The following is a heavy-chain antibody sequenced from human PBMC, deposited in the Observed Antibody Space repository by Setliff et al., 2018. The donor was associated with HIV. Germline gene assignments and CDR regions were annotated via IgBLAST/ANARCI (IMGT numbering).Heavy chain of an antibody. CDR3: ATTTAPAGPFDY. CDR1: GDSINSGTYY. Sequence: SETLSLTCTVSGDSINSGTYYWNWLRQPAGKGLEWVGRVYSSGNTYYNPSLKSRAAISLNTSKNQFSLRLRSVTAADTAIYYCATTTAPAGPFDYWGLGTLVTVSS. V-gene: IGHV4-61*02. D-gene: IGHD1-1*01. CDR2: VYSSGNT. J-gene: IGHJ4*02.